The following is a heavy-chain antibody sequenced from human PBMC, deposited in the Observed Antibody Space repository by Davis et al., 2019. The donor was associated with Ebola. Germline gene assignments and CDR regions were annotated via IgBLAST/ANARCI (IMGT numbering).Heavy chain of an antibody. D-gene: IGHD1-7*01. CDR3: ARSMRTGTTWGAWFDP. V-gene: IGHV1-2*02. Sequence: ASVKVSCKASGYTFTGYYMHWVRQAPGQGLEWMGWINPNSGGTNYAQKFQGRVTMTRDTSISTAYMELSRLRSDDTAVYYCARSMRTGTTWGAWFDPWGQGTLVTVSS. J-gene: IGHJ5*02. CDR2: INPNSGGT. CDR1: GYTFTGYY.